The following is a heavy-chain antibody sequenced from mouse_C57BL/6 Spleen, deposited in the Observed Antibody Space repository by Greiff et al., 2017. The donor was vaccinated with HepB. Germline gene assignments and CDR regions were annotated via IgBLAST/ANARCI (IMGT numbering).Heavy chain of an antibody. CDR3: ARDGGYDSDGAMDY. J-gene: IGHJ4*01. CDR2: ISDGGSYT. Sequence: EVKLMESGGGLVKPGGSLNLSCAASGFTFSSYAMSWVRQTPEKRLEWVATISDGGSYTYYPDNVKGRFTISRDNAKNNLYLQMSHLKSEDTAMYYCARDGGYDSDGAMDYWGQGTSVTVSS. CDR1: GFTFSSYA. D-gene: IGHD2-4*01. V-gene: IGHV5-4*01.